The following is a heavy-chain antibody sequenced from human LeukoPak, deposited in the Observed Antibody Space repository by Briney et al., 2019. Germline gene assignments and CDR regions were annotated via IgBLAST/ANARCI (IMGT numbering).Heavy chain of an antibody. CDR1: GYTFTTSY. V-gene: IGHV1-18*01. Sequence: ASVKVSCKASGYTFTTSYINWVRQAPGQGLEWRGWVSAYNGKTSYAQRFQGRVTMTTDSSTSIAYMDLASLRSDDTAVYYCARGVTFYPSIDYWGQGTLVTVSS. J-gene: IGHJ4*02. CDR3: ARGVTFYPSIDY. D-gene: IGHD2-21*02. CDR2: VSAYNGKT.